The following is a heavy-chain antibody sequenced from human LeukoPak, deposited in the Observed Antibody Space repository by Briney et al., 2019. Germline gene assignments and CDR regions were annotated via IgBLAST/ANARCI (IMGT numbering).Heavy chain of an antibody. J-gene: IGHJ2*01. V-gene: IGHV4-59*01. CDR2: IYYSGST. CDR1: GGAISSYC. Sequence: SETLSLTCTVSGGAISSYCWSWIRQPPGKGLEWIGYIYYSGSTNYNPSLKSRVTISVDTSKNQFSLKLSSVTAADTAVYYCARSKQWPFGWYFDLWGRGTLVTVSS. CDR3: ARSKQWPFGWYFDL. D-gene: IGHD6-19*01.